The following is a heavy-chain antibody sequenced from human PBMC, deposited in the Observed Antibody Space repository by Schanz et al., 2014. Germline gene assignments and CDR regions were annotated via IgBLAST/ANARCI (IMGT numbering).Heavy chain of an antibody. Sequence: VQLVESGGCVVQPGRSLRLSCAASGFTFSNYAMHWVRQAPGKGLVWVSRTSNDGSFTTFADSVKGRFTISRDNAKNTLYLQMNSLRAEDTAVYYCVREGSSSPDCCYYNGMDVWGQGTTVTVSS. J-gene: IGHJ6*02. CDR2: TSNDGSFT. D-gene: IGHD6-6*01. CDR1: GFTFSNYA. V-gene: IGHV3-74*01. CDR3: VREGSSSPDCCYYNGMDV.